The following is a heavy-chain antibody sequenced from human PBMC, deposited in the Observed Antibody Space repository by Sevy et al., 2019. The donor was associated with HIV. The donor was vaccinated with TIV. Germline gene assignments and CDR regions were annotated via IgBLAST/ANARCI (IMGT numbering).Heavy chain of an antibody. V-gene: IGHV3-30-3*01. Sequence: GGSLRLSCAASGITFSSHAMHWVRQAPGKGLEWVTFISYDGSNKYYADSVKGRFTISRDNSKNTLYLQMNSLRAEDTDVYYCARADYGDYSGELDYWGQGTLVTVSS. J-gene: IGHJ4*02. D-gene: IGHD4-17*01. CDR3: ARADYGDYSGELDY. CDR1: GITFSSHA. CDR2: ISYDGSNK.